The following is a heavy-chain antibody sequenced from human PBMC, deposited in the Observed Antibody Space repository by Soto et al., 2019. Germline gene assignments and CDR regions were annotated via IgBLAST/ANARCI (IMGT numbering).Heavy chain of an antibody. CDR2: IKPDGSEK. J-gene: IGHJ4*02. CDR3: AEYSSSRYSY. D-gene: IGHD6-13*01. V-gene: IGHV3-7*01. CDR1: GFIFSSYW. Sequence: EVQLVESGGGLVQPGGSLRLSCATSGFIFSSYWMSWLRQAPGKGLEWLANIKPDGSEKIYVDSVKGRFTISRDNAKNSLYLQANDMRAEDTAVYYCAEYSSSRYSYWGEGTLVTVSS.